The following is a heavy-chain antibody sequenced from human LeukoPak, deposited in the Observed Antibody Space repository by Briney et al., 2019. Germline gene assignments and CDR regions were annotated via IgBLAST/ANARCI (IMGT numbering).Heavy chain of an antibody. V-gene: IGHV3-11*06. CDR3: ARVRDVVVPAFFDY. CDR1: GFTFSDYY. J-gene: IGHJ4*02. CDR2: ISSSSSYT. Sequence: GGCLRLSCAASGFTFSDYYMSWIRQAPGKGLEWVSYISSSSSYTNYADSVKGRFTISRDNAKNSLYLQMKSLRAEDTAVYYCARVRDVVVPAFFDYWGQGTLVTVSS. D-gene: IGHD2-2*01.